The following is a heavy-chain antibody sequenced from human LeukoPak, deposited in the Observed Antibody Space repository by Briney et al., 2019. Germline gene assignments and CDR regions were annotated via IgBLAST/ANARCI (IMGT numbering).Heavy chain of an antibody. V-gene: IGHV3-48*01. CDR2: ISSSGSIT. J-gene: IGHJ3*02. CDR3: ARPGITAFDI. D-gene: IGHD3-10*01. Sequence: GGSLRLSCVASGFTLSSHNINWVRQAPGKGLEWVSHISSSGSITYYGDSVKGRITISRDNAKNSVSLYMNSLRAEDSAVYYCARPGITAFDIWGQGTMFTVSS. CDR1: GFTLSSHN.